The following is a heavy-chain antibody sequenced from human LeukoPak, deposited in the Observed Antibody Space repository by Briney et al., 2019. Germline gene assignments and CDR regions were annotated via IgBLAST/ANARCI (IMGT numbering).Heavy chain of an antibody. V-gene: IGHV3-23*01. CDR2: ISGSGGST. Sequence: GASLGLSCAASGFTFSSYAMSWVRQAPGKGLEWVSAISGSGGSTYYADSVKGRFTISRDNSKNTLYLQMNSLRAEDTAVYYCAKGTPQYSSSWYYFDYWGQGTLVTVSS. D-gene: IGHD6-13*01. CDR1: GFTFSSYA. J-gene: IGHJ4*02. CDR3: AKGTPQYSSSWYYFDY.